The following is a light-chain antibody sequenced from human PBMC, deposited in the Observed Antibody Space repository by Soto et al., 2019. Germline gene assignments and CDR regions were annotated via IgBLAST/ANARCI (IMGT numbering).Light chain of an antibody. Sequence: IAMMQSPATLSVSPGERATLSCRASQSVSSNLAWYQQKPGQAPRLLIYGASTRATGIPARFSGSGSGTEFTLTLSSLQSEDFAVYYCLQYTKWPLAFGPGTKVEIK. CDR3: LQYTKWPLA. V-gene: IGKV3-15*01. CDR2: GAS. CDR1: QSVSSN. J-gene: IGKJ1*01.